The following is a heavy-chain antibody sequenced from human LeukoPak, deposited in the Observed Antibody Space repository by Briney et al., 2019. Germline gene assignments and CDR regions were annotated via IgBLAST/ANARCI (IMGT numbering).Heavy chain of an antibody. CDR1: GGLFSGYY. V-gene: IGHV4-34*01. J-gene: IGHJ6*02. CDR2: INHSGGT. D-gene: IGHD3-10*01. Sequence: SETLSLTCAVYGGLFSGYYWSWIRQPPGKGLEWIGEINHSGGTDYSPSLKSRATISVDTSKNQFSLKLSSVTAADTAVYYCARPARGNGMDVWGQGTTVTVSS. CDR3: ARPARGNGMDV.